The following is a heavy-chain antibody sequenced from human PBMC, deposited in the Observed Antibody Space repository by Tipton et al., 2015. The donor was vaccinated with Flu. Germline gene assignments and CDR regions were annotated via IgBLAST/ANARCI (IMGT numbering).Heavy chain of an antibody. CDR2: IYSSGST. V-gene: IGHV4-39*07. CDR1: GGSISSSTHY. D-gene: IGHD3-10*01. CDR3: ARDQGFGDGLTYDYYVMDV. J-gene: IGHJ6*02. Sequence: TLSLTCTVSGGSISSSTHYWGWIRQPPGKGLEWIGTIYSSGSTYYNPSLKSRVTITVDTSKNQFSLKLNSVTAADTAVYYCARDQGFGDGLTYDYYVMDVWGQGP.